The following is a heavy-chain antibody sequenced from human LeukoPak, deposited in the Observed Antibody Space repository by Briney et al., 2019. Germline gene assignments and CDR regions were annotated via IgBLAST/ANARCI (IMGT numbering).Heavy chain of an antibody. CDR1: GFTFSSYG. J-gene: IGHJ5*02. V-gene: IGHV3-30*03. D-gene: IGHD3-10*01. CDR2: ISHDGSNK. Sequence: TGGSLRLSCAASGFTFSSYGMHWVRQAPGKGLEWVAVISHDGSNKYYADSVKGRFTISRDNAKNSLYLQMNSLTAEDTAVHYCVRAHHPGGWFDPWGQGTLVTVSS. CDR3: VRAHHPGGWFDP.